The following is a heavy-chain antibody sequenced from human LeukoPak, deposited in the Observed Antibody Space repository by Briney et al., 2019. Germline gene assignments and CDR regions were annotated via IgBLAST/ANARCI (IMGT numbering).Heavy chain of an antibody. V-gene: IGHV7-4-1*02. CDR1: GYTFTTYY. D-gene: IGHD2-15*01. CDR2: INTNTGNP. J-gene: IGHJ4*02. Sequence: ASVKVSCKASGYTFTTYYMHWVRQAPGQGLEWMGWINTNTGNPTYAQGFTGRFVFSLDTSVSTAYLQISSLKAEDTAVYYCAREIGGVDTDYWGQGTLVTVSS. CDR3: AREIGGVDTDY.